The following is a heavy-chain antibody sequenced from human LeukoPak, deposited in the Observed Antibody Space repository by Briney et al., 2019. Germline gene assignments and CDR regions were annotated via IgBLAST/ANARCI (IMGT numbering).Heavy chain of an antibody. CDR1: GYTFTNYG. CDR3: ARLGYCSGSSCPTSYYNWFDP. J-gene: IGHJ5*02. CDR2: ISAYNGNT. V-gene: IGHV1-18*01. Sequence: ASVKVSCKASGYTFTNYGISWVRQAPGQGLEWMGWISAYNGNTNYAQKLQDRVTMTTDTSTTTAYMELRSLRSDDTAMYFCARLGYCSGSSCPTSYYNWFDPWGQGTLVTVSS. D-gene: IGHD2-15*01.